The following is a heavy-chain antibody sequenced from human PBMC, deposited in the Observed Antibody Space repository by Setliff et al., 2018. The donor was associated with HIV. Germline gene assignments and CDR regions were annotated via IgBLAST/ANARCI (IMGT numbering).Heavy chain of an antibody. Sequence: GGSLRLSCAASGFTFSSYWMHWVRQAPGKGLVWVSHINSDGSTTNYADSVKGRFTISRDNAKNTLYLEMNSLTAEDTAVYYCASQIAVGIWGQGTMVTVS. CDR2: INSDGSTT. D-gene: IGHD6-19*01. V-gene: IGHV3-74*01. CDR1: GFTFSSYW. J-gene: IGHJ3*02. CDR3: ASQIAVGI.